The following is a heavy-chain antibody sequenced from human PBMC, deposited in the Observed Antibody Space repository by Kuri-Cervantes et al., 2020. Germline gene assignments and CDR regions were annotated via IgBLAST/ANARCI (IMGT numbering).Heavy chain of an antibody. Sequence: GGSLRLSCAASGFTFRSYSMNWVRQAPGKALEWVSCISSSGDFIYYADSVKGRFTISRDNAKNSLYLQMNSLRAEDTAVYYCALVPAATFYSSSVAYWGQGTLVTVSS. CDR3: ALVPAATFYSSSVAY. V-gene: IGHV3-21*03. J-gene: IGHJ4*02. CDR2: ISSSGDFI. CDR1: GFTFRSYS. D-gene: IGHD2-2*01.